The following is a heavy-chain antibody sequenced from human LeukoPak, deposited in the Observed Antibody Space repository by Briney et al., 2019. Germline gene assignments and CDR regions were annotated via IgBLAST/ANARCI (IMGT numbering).Heavy chain of an antibody. CDR1: GGSFSSSDHY. CDR2: MYYSGST. D-gene: IGHD3-10*01. CDR3: AGSRGEARFDS. V-gene: IGHV4-39*01. J-gene: IGHJ4*02. Sequence: SETLSLTCTVSGGSFSSSDHYWGWIRQPPGKGLEWIGTMYYSGSTYFNPSLKSRVTISIDTSKNQFSLELSSVTAADTAIYYCAGSRGEARFDSWGQGTLVTVSS.